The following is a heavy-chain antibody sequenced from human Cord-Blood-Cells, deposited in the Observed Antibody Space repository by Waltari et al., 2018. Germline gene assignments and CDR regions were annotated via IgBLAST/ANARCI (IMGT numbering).Heavy chain of an antibody. CDR3: ASLVIGAY. CDR2: INHSGST. V-gene: IGHV4-34*01. J-gene: IGHJ4*02. CDR1: GGSFSGYY. D-gene: IGHD2-21*01. Sequence: QVQLQQWGAGLLKPSETLSLTCAVYGGSFSGYYWSCIRQPPGKGLEWIGEINHSGSTNYNPSLKSRVTISVDTSKNQFSLKLSSVTAADTAVYYCASLVIGAYWGQGTLVTVSS.